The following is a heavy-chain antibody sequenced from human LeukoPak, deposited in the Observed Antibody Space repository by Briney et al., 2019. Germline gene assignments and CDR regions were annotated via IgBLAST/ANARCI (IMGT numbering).Heavy chain of an antibody. CDR2: IQSKTDGGKT. V-gene: IGHV3-15*07. CDR3: TTGIRGD. CDR1: GFIVTNAW. Sequence: GGSLRLSCAASGFIVTNAWMNWGRQAPGKGLEWVGRIQSKTDGGKTDYAAPVKGRFTISRDDSKNTLYLQMNSLKTEDTAIYYCTTGIRGDWGQGTLVTVSS. J-gene: IGHJ4*02. D-gene: IGHD3-3*02.